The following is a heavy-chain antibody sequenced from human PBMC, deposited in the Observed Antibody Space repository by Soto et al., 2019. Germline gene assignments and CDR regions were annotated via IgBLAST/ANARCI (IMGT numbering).Heavy chain of an antibody. CDR1: GFTFDDYT. J-gene: IGHJ4*02. D-gene: IGHD6-19*01. Sequence: QPGGSLRLSCAASGFTFDDYTMHWVRQAPGKGLEWVSLISWDGGSTYYADSVKGRFTISRDNSKNSLYLQMNSLRTEDTALYYCAKDRYSSRWKYFDYPGQGTLVTVSS. V-gene: IGHV3-43*01. CDR3: AKDRYSSRWKYFDY. CDR2: ISWDGGST.